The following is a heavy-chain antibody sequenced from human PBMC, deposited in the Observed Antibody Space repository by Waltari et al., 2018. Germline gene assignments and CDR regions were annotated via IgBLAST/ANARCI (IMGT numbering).Heavy chain of an antibody. CDR1: GGSIRSTSYY. J-gene: IGHJ6*03. D-gene: IGHD3-10*01. Sequence: QLHLQESGPGLVKPSATLSLTCTVSGGSIRSTSYYWGWIRQPPGKGLAWIGSIYYSGSTYYNPSLKSRVTISVDTSKNQFSLKLSSVTAADTAVYYCARDFRYYGSGVMDVWGKGTTVTISS. CDR3: ARDFRYYGSGVMDV. CDR2: IYYSGST. V-gene: IGHV4-39*07.